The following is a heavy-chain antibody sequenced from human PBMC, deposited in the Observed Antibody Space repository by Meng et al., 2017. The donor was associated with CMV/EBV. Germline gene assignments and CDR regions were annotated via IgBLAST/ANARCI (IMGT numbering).Heavy chain of an antibody. CDR1: GCSIRSSGRG. V-gene: IGHV2-5*02. Sequence: QNTLKESVSQLVDPTHDPRLSWTFSGCSIRSSGRGVGRIRYPPGKALEGLAIIYWDDDKRYIPFLKRRLTITKDTSKNQVVLTMTNMDPVDTATYYCALAPGSYFDYWGQGTLVTVSS. D-gene: IGHD1-26*01. J-gene: IGHJ4*02. CDR3: ALAPGSYFDY. CDR2: IYWDDDK.